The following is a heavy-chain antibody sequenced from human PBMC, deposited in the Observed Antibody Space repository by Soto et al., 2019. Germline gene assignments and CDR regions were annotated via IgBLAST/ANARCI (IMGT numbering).Heavy chain of an antibody. D-gene: IGHD6-19*01. V-gene: IGHV1-18*01. J-gene: IGHJ3*02. CDR2: ISGYNGKT. CDR1: GYTFTSYG. CDR3: ALEDQWVAESPGDVFDN. Sequence: QVQLVQSGAEVKKPGASVKVSCKASGYTFTSYGISWVRQAPGQGLEWMGWISGYNGKTSYAEKFQGRVTMSTDTATSTAYMELRSLRSDDTAVYYWALEDQWVAESPGDVFDNWGQGKKVNGPS.